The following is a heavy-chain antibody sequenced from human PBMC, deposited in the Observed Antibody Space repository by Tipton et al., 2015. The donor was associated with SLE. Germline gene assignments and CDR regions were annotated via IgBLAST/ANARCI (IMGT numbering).Heavy chain of an antibody. CDR1: GGSVSWRGYY. CDR3: ATGRGADGYYTYGLDV. CDR2: VSSRGSP. J-gene: IGHJ6*02. D-gene: IGHD1-26*01. Sequence: TLSLTCTVSGGSVSWRGYYWSWIRQPAGKGLECIGHVSSRGSPTYHPSLKSRVTISVDTSKNQFSLRLTSVTAADTAVYYCATGRGADGYYTYGLDVWGQGATVTVSS. V-gene: IGHV4-61*09.